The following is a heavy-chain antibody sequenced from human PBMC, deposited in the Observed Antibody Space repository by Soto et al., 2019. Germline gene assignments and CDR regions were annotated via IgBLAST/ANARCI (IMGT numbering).Heavy chain of an antibody. CDR3: ARGGRYFDYYYYYGMDV. CDR1: GYTFTRYG. CDR2: ISAYNGNT. V-gene: IGHV1-18*01. D-gene: IGHD3-9*01. Sequence: QVQLLQSGAEVKKPAASVKVSCKASGYTFTRYGISWVRQAPGQGREWMGWISAYNGNTNYAEKLQGRVTMTTDTSTSTAYMELRSLRSDDTAVYYCARGGRYFDYYYYYGMDVWGQGTTVTVSS. J-gene: IGHJ6*02.